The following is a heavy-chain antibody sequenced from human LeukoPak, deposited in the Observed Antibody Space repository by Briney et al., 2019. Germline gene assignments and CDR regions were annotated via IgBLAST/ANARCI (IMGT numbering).Heavy chain of an antibody. V-gene: IGHV1-18*01. CDR1: GGTFSSYA. CDR3: ALTPGSYYMDY. D-gene: IGHD3-10*01. J-gene: IGHJ4*02. CDR2: ISAYNGNT. Sequence: EASVKVSCKASGGTFSSYAISWVRQAPGQGLEWMGWISAYNGNTNYAQKLQGRVTMTTDTSTSTAYMELRSLRSDDTAVYYCALTPGSYYMDYWGQGTLVTVSS.